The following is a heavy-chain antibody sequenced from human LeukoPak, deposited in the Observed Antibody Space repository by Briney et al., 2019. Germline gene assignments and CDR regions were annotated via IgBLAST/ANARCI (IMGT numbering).Heavy chain of an antibody. CDR2: INHSGST. CDR1: GGSFSGYY. CDR3: ARVPYYYDSSGPDAFDI. Sequence: AETLSLTCAVYGGSFSGYYWSWVRQPPGKGLEWIGEINHSGSTNYNPSLKTRATISVDPSKNQFSLKLSSVTAADTAVYYCARVPYYYDSSGPDAFDIWGQGTMVTVSS. V-gene: IGHV4-34*01. J-gene: IGHJ3*02. D-gene: IGHD3-22*01.